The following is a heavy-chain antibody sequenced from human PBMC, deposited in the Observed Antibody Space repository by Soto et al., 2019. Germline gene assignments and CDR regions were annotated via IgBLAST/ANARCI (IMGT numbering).Heavy chain of an antibody. D-gene: IGHD6-6*01. J-gene: IGHJ6*02. CDR1: GFTFSDYY. Sequence: GGSLRLSCAASGFTFSDYYMSWIRQAPGKGLEWVSYISSSGSTIYYADSVKGRFTISRDNAKNSLYLQMNSLRAEDTAVYYCARTYSSSYYYYGMDVWGQGTTVTVSS. V-gene: IGHV3-11*01. CDR2: ISSSGSTI. CDR3: ARTYSSSYYYYGMDV.